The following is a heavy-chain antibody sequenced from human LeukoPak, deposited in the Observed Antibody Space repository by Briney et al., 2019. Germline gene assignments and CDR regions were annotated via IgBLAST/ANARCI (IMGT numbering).Heavy chain of an antibody. D-gene: IGHD6-19*01. V-gene: IGHV3-7*01. Sequence: PGRSLRLSCAASGFIFSNYWMAWVRQAPGKGLEWVATISPRGSERTYVDSVKGRFTISRDDAKNSHYLQMDSLRVEDTAMYYCASGSGYLLDFWGQGTLVTVSS. CDR1: GFIFSNYW. CDR2: ISPRGSER. J-gene: IGHJ4*02. CDR3: ASGSGYLLDF.